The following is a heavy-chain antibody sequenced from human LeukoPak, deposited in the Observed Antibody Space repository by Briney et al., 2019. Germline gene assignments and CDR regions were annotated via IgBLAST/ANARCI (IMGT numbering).Heavy chain of an antibody. Sequence: PSETLSLTCTVSGGSISSYYWSWIRQPPGKGLEWIGYIYYSGSTNYDPSLKSRVTISVDTSKNQFSLKLSSVTAADTAVYYCAGTWEGSSWYTRTVRGTDAFDIWGQGTMVTVSS. V-gene: IGHV4-59*01. D-gene: IGHD6-13*01. CDR1: GGSISSYY. J-gene: IGHJ3*02. CDR2: IYYSGST. CDR3: AGTWEGSSWYTRTVRGTDAFDI.